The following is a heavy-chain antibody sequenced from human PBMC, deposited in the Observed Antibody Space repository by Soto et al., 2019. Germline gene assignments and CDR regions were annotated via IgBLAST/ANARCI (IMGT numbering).Heavy chain of an antibody. V-gene: IGHV1-18*01. CDR1: GYTFIRYG. D-gene: IGHD3-16*01. J-gene: IGHJ6*02. CDR2: ISPYNDYT. Sequence: QVQLVQSAAEVKKPGASVRVSCKASGYTFIRYGIAWVRQAPGQGLEWMGWISPYNDYTIYAQKLQGRVTMTADPSTRTVYMELRGLKSGDTAVYSCARGGYYDNTWGKLSHYGLDVWGQGTSVTVSS. CDR3: ARGGYYDNTWGKLSHYGLDV.